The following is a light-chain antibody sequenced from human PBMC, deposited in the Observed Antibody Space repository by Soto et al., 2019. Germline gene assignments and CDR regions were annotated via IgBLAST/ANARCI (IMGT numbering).Light chain of an antibody. CDR3: QQYEDIPPT. V-gene: IGKV1-33*01. CDR2: DAS. Sequence: DFQMTQSPSSLSASVGDRVTITCQASQDISDFLNWYQQKPGAAPKLLIYDASNLEPGVPSRFSGRGSGRDFTFTISSLQPEDTATYYCQQYEDIPPTSGQGTRLEIK. CDR1: QDISDF. J-gene: IGKJ5*01.